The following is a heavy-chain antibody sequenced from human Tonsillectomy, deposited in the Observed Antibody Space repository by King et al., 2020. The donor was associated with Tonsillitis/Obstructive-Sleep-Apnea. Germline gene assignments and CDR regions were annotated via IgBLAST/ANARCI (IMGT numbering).Heavy chain of an antibody. CDR1: GYSFTSYW. V-gene: IGHV5-51*01. Sequence: EEQLVQSGAEVKKPGESLKISCKGSGYSFTSYWIGWVRQMPGKGLEWMGIIYPGDSDTRYRPSFQGQVTISADKSISTAYLQWSSLKASDTAMYYCARQGYDFWSGYPSRAFDIWGQGTMVIVSS. D-gene: IGHD3-3*01. CDR3: ARQGYDFWSGYPSRAFDI. J-gene: IGHJ3*02. CDR2: IYPGDSDT.